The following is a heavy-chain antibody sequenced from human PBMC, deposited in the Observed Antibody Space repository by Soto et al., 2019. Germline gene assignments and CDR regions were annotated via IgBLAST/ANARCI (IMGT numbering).Heavy chain of an antibody. V-gene: IGHV4-31*03. J-gene: IGHJ4*02. CDR1: GGSISSGGYY. D-gene: IGHD4-17*01. CDR3: ERVATVKTFDY. Sequence: QVQLQESGPGLVKPSQTLSLTCTVSGGSISSGGYYWSWIRQHPGKGLEWIGYIYYSGSTYYNPCLRSRVTILVDTSKNQFSLKVSSVTAADTAVYYCERVATVKTFDYWGQGTLVTVSS. CDR2: IYYSGST.